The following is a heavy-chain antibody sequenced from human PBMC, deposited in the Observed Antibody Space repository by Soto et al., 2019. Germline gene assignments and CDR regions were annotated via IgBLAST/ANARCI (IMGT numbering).Heavy chain of an antibody. Sequence: PSETLSLTCTVSGGSISSYYWSWIRQPPGKGLEWIGYIYYTGSTNYNPSLKSRLTMSVDTSKNQFSLKLSSVTAADTAVYYCARVGLLRFGELAHFDYWGQGTLVTVSS. CDR3: ARVGLLRFGELAHFDY. CDR2: IYYTGST. J-gene: IGHJ4*02. V-gene: IGHV4-59*01. D-gene: IGHD3-10*01. CDR1: GGSISSYY.